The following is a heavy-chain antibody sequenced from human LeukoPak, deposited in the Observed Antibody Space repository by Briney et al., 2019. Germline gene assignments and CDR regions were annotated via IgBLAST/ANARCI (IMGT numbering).Heavy chain of an antibody. D-gene: IGHD2-8*02. V-gene: IGHV3-7*01. CDR2: IKDDGSQQ. CDR1: GFTFSTYW. J-gene: IGHJ4*02. Sequence: PGGSLRLSCVASGFTFSTYWMSWVRQAPGKGLEWVANIKDDGSQQNYVGSVKGRFTISRDNAKTSMYLQMNSLTTEDTAVYFCARRNSGTWWSFDSWGQGTLVTVSS. CDR3: ARRNSGTWWSFDS.